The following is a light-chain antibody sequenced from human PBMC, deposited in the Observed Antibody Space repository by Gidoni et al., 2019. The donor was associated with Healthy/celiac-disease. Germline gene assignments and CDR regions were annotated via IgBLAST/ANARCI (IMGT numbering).Light chain of an antibody. J-gene: IGKJ1*01. V-gene: IGKV1-5*03. Sequence: DIQMTQSPSTLTASVGDRVTNTCRASQSISSWLAWYQQKPGKAPKLLIYKASSLESGVPSRFSGSGSGTEFTLTISSLQPDDFATYYCQQYNSYSRTFXQXTKVEIK. CDR2: KAS. CDR1: QSISSW. CDR3: QQYNSYSRT.